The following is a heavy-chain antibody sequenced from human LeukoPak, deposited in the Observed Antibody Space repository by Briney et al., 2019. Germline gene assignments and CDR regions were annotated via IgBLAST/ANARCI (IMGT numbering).Heavy chain of an antibody. V-gene: IGHV3-15*01. Sequence: GGSLRLSCTASGFTFGDYAMTWVRQAPGKGLEWVGRIKSKTDGGTTDYAAPVKGRFTISRDDSKNTLYLQMNSLKTEDTAVYYCTTDYGDYSDLGYWGQGTLVTVSS. D-gene: IGHD4-17*01. CDR1: GFTFGDYA. J-gene: IGHJ4*02. CDR3: TTDYGDYSDLGY. CDR2: IKSKTDGGTT.